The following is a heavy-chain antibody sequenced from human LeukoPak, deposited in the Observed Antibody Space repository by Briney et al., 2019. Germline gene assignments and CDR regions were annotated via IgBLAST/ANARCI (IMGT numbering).Heavy chain of an antibody. CDR2: IYTSGST. J-gene: IGHJ3*02. D-gene: IGHD2-2*01. CDR3: AGQKCTSASCLTKNVFDI. V-gene: IGHV4-4*09. Sequence: SDTLSLTCSVSSPISEYYWRWVRQPPGTGLEWIGYIYTSGSTNYNPSLESRVTISVDTSKSQFSLGLSSVTAADTAVYYCAGQKCTSASCLTKNVFDIWGQGTMVTVSS. CDR1: SPISEYY.